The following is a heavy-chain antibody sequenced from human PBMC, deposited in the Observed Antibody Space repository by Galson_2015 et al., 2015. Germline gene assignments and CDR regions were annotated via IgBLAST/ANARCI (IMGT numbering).Heavy chain of an antibody. J-gene: IGHJ4*02. Sequence: QSGAEVTKPGESLKISCTGSGYSFTSYWIGWVRQMPGEGLEWMGIIYPGDSDTRYSPSFQGQVTISADKSISTAYLQWSSLKASDTAMYYCARTYYDFWSGYYTGIGFDYWGQGTLVTVSS. CDR1: GYSFTSYW. CDR3: ARTYYDFWSGYYTGIGFDY. CDR2: IYPGDSDT. D-gene: IGHD3-3*01. V-gene: IGHV5-51*01.